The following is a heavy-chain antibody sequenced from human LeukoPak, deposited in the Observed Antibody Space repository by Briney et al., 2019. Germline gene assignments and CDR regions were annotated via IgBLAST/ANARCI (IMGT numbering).Heavy chain of an antibody. V-gene: IGHV3-30-3*01. CDR2: ISYDGSNK. Sequence: GGSLRLSCAASGFTFSSYAMHWVRQAPGKGLEWVAVISYDGSNKYYADSVKGRFTISRDNSKNTLYLQMNSLRAEDTAVYYCARVGSSGYYFDYWGQGTLVTASS. CDR3: ARVGSSGYYFDY. CDR1: GFTFSSYA. J-gene: IGHJ4*02. D-gene: IGHD3-22*01.